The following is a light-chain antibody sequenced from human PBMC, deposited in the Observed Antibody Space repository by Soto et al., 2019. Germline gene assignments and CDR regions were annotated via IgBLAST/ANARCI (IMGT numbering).Light chain of an antibody. CDR2: EVS. V-gene: IGLV2-23*02. CDR1: SSDVGSYNL. Sequence: QSALTQPASVSGSPGQSITISCTGTSSDVGSYNLVSWYQQHPGKAPKLMIYEVSKRPSGVSNRFSGSKSGNTASLTISGLQAEDEADYYCCSHAGSSTFSYVFGTGTKVTVL. CDR3: CSHAGSSTFSYV. J-gene: IGLJ1*01.